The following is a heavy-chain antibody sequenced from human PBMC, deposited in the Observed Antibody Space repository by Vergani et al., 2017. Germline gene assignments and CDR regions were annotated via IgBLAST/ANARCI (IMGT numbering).Heavy chain of an antibody. V-gene: IGHV3-11*04. D-gene: IGHD1-1*01. Sequence: QVQLVESGGGLVKPGGSLRLSCAASGFTFSDYFMSWIRQAPGKGLEWFSYISSSGSTIYYADSVKGRFTISRDNAKNSLYLQMNSLRDEDTAVYYCARVSFMNWNHLNNWGQGTLVTVSS. CDR2: ISSSGSTI. J-gene: IGHJ4*02. CDR3: ARVSFMNWNHLNN. CDR1: GFTFSDYF.